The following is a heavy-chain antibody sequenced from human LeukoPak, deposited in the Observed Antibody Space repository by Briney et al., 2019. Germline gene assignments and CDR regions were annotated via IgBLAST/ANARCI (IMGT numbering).Heavy chain of an antibody. J-gene: IGHJ4*02. CDR3: ARGGGSGYYYRSLVY. V-gene: IGHV4-31*03. D-gene: IGHD3-22*01. CDR2: IYYSGST. Sequence: PSETLSLTCTVSGGSISSGGYYWSWIRQHPGKGLEWIGYIYYSGSTYYNPSLKSRVTISVDTSKNQFSLKLSSVTAADTAVYYCARGGGSGYYYRSLVYWGQGTLVTVSS. CDR1: GGSISSGGYY.